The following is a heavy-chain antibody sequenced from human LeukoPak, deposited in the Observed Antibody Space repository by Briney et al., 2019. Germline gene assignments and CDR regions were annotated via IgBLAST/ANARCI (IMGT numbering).Heavy chain of an antibody. Sequence: GGSLRLSCAASGFIFSSYGMHWVRQAPGKGLEWLAVISSDGSLEYYADSVKGRFTISRDNSKNTLYLQMNSLRPEDTAVYYCARDPVPAAARHFDYWGQGTLVTVSS. CDR3: ARDPVPAAARHFDY. CDR2: ISSDGSLE. J-gene: IGHJ4*02. CDR1: GFIFSSYG. V-gene: IGHV3-30*19. D-gene: IGHD2-2*01.